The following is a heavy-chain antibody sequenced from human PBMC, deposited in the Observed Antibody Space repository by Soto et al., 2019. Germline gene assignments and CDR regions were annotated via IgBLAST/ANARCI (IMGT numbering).Heavy chain of an antibody. Sequence: GGSLRLSCAASGFTFSSYGMHWVRQAPGKGLEWVAVIWYDGSNKYYADSVKGRFTISRDNSKNTLYLQMNSLRAEDTAVYYCARVDIAVAGTFDYWGQGTLVTVSS. CDR2: IWYDGSNK. CDR3: ARVDIAVAGTFDY. V-gene: IGHV3-33*01. D-gene: IGHD6-19*01. CDR1: GFTFSSYG. J-gene: IGHJ4*02.